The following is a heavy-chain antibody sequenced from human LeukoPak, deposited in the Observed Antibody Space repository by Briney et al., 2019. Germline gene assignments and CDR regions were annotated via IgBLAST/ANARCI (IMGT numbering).Heavy chain of an antibody. CDR1: GYTFTAYY. D-gene: IGHD6-19*01. CDR3: ARDPVSSSGWWEFDY. CDR2: INPNSGGT. V-gene: IGHV1-2*02. Sequence: ASVKVSCTASGYTFTAYYMHWVRQAPGQGLEWMGWINPNSGGTNYAQKFQGRVSMTRDTSISTAYMELSSLRSDDTPVYYCARDPVSSSGWWEFDYWGQGTLVTVSS. J-gene: IGHJ4*02.